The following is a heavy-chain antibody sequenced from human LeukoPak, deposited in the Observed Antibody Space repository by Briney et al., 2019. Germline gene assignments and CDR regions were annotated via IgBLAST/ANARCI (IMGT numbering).Heavy chain of an antibody. J-gene: IGHJ4*02. Sequence: ASVTVSCKASGYTFTGYYMNWVRQSPGQGLEWMGWINPNSGVTNIAQKFQGRVTMTRDTFITTAYMELSRLRSDDTAVYYCARDGFESGWYHFDYWGQGTLVTVSS. V-gene: IGHV1-2*02. CDR3: ARDGFESGWYHFDY. CDR1: GYTFTGYY. CDR2: INPNSGVT. D-gene: IGHD6-19*01.